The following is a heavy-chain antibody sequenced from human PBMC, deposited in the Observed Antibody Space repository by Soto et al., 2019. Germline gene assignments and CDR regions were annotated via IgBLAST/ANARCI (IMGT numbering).Heavy chain of an antibody. CDR2: ISSTSSTI. Sequence: EVQLVESGGGLVQPGGSLRLSCAASGFTFSFYSMNWVRQAPGKGLEWVSYISSTSSTINYADSAKGRFTISRDNXKTALYLQMNSLRAEDTAVYYCARVPIAADEHFDYWGQGTLVTVSS. J-gene: IGHJ4*02. CDR3: ARVPIAADEHFDY. V-gene: IGHV3-48*01. CDR1: GFTFSFYS. D-gene: IGHD6-13*01.